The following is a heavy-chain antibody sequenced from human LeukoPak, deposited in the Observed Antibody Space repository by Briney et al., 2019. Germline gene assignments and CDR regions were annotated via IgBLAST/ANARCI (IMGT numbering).Heavy chain of an antibody. CDR1: GFTFSNYG. J-gene: IGHJ4*02. Sequence: GGSLRLSCAAPGFTFSNYGMDWVRQAPGKGLEWVSYISSNSRTIDYANSVKSRFTASKDNTKNSLFLQMNSLRAEDTAAYYCTRGGAARPDYWGQGTLVTVSS. D-gene: IGHD6-6*01. CDR3: TRGGAARPDY. CDR2: ISSNSRTI. V-gene: IGHV3-48*01.